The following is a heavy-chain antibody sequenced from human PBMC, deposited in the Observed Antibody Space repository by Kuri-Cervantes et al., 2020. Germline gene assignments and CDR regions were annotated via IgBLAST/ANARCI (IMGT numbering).Heavy chain of an antibody. CDR3: ARVHCSGGSCYGGYYYGMDV. Sequence: GESLKISCKASGYTFTSYYMHWVRQAPGQGLEWMGIINPSGGSTSYAQKFQGRVTMTRDTSTSTVYMELSSLRSEDTAVYYCARVHCSGGSCYGGYYYGMDVWGQGTTVTVSS. D-gene: IGHD2-15*01. J-gene: IGHJ6*02. V-gene: IGHV1-46*01. CDR2: INPSGGST. CDR1: GYTFTSYY.